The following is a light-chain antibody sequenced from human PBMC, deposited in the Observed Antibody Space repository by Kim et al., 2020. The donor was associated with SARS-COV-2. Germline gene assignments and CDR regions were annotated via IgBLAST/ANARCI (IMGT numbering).Light chain of an antibody. CDR3: GADHGSGSNFVSRRV. Sequence: QPVLTQPPSASASLGASVTLTCTLSSGYSNYKVDWYQQRPGKGPRFVMRVGTGGIVGSKGDGIPDRFSVLGSGLNRYLTIKNIQEEDESDYHCGADHGSGSNFVSRRVFGGGTQLTVL. CDR1: SGYSNYK. CDR2: VGTGGIVG. V-gene: IGLV9-49*01. J-gene: IGLJ3*02.